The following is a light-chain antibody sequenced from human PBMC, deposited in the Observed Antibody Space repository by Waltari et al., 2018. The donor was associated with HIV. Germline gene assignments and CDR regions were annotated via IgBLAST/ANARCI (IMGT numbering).Light chain of an antibody. CDR1: TNDVGASNY. J-gene: IGLJ1*01. Sequence: QSALTQSRSVSGSPGQSLTIPCTGPTNDVGASNYVSWYQQHPGRAPKLLIFDLIKRPSGVPDRFSGSKSGNTASLTISGLQAEDEADYYCCSSAGKYTFVFGTGTKVTVL. V-gene: IGLV2-11*01. CDR3: CSSAGKYTFV. CDR2: DLI.